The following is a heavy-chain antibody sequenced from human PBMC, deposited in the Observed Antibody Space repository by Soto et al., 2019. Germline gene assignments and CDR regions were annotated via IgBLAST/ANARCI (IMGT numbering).Heavy chain of an antibody. CDR2: IYYSGST. CDR3: ARSYYDYIWGSYRAGAFDI. V-gene: IGHV4-59*01. CDR1: GGSISSYY. J-gene: IGHJ3*02. D-gene: IGHD3-16*02. Sequence: PSETLSLTCTVSGGSISSYYWSWIRQPPGKGLEWIGYIYYSGSTNYNPSLKSRVTISVDTSKNQFSLKLSSVTAADTAVYYCARSYYDYIWGSYRAGAFDIWGQGTMVTVSS.